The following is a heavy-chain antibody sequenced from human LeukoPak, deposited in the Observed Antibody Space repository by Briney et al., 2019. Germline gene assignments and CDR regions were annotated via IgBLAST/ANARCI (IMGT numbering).Heavy chain of an antibody. Sequence: ASVKVSCKASGGTFSSYAISWVRQAPGQGLEWMGGIIPIFGTANYAQKFQGRVTITADESTSTAYMELSSLRSEDTAVYYCALGCSSTSCPTEDYYYYGMGVWGQGTTVTVSS. J-gene: IGHJ6*02. CDR1: GGTFSSYA. V-gene: IGHV1-69*13. CDR2: IIPIFGTA. CDR3: ALGCSSTSCPTEDYYYYGMGV. D-gene: IGHD2-2*01.